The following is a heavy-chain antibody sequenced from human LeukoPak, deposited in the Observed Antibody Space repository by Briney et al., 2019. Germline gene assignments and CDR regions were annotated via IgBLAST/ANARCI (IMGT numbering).Heavy chain of an antibody. CDR1: GYTFTSYG. V-gene: IGHV1-18*01. D-gene: IGHD6-19*01. J-gene: IGHJ4*02. CDR2: ISAYNGNT. CDR3: ASMYSSGWPFDY. Sequence: GASVKVSCKASGYTFTSYGISWVRQAPGQGLEWMGWISAYNGNTNYAQKLQGRVTMTRDTSTSTVYMELSSLRSEDTAVYYCASMYSSGWPFDYWGQGTLVTVSS.